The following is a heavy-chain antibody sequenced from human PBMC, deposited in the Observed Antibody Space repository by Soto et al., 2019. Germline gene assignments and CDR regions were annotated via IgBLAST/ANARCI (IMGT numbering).Heavy chain of an antibody. J-gene: IGHJ5*02. CDR1: GGSISSGDYY. CDR2: IYYSGST. Sequence: SETLSLTCTVSGGSISSGDYYWSWIRQPPGKGLEWIGYIYYSGSTYYNPSLKSRVTISVDTSKNQFSLKLSSVTAADTAVYYCARVGTIFGVVISLNWFDPWGQGTLVTVSS. CDR3: ARVGTIFGVVISLNWFDP. D-gene: IGHD3-3*01. V-gene: IGHV4-30-4*01.